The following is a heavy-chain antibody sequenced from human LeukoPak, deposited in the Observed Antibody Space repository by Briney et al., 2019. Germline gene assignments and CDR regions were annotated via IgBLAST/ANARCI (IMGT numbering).Heavy chain of an antibody. V-gene: IGHV3-73*01. J-gene: IGHJ4*02. CDR2: IRSKANSYAT. CDR3: TRGTAIAFFDY. D-gene: IGHD5-18*01. Sequence: GGSLKPSCAASGFTFSGSAMHWVRQASGKGLEWVGRIRSKANSYATAYAASVKGRFTISRDDSKNTAYLQMNSPKTEDTAVYYCTRGTAIAFFDYWGQGTLVTVSS. CDR1: GFTFSGSA.